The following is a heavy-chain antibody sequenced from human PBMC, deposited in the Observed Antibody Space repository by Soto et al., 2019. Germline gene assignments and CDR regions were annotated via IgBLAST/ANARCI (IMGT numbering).Heavy chain of an antibody. V-gene: IGHV2-5*02. CDR2: IYWDDDN. D-gene: IGHD3-10*01. Sequence: QITLKLSGPSLVKPTQTLTLTCTFSGFSLSTSGEAVGRIRQPPGEALEWLALIYWDDDNRYNPTLTTKLTITMDTSKNQVVLTLTNMGPADTATYYCAHYVSAGPVGWVDPWGQGILVTVSS. CDR3: AHYVSAGPVGWVDP. J-gene: IGHJ5*02. CDR1: GFSLSTSGEA.